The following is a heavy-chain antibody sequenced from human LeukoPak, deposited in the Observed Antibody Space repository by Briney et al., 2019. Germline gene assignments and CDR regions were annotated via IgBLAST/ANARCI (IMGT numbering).Heavy chain of an antibody. CDR2: INHSGST. CDR1: GGSFSSYY. CDR3: ARREYRYYYYYYMDV. D-gene: IGHD3-10*01. J-gene: IGHJ6*03. V-gene: IGHV4-34*01. Sequence: SETLSLTCAVYGGSFSSYYWSWIRQPPGKGLEWIGEINHSGSTNYNPSLKSRVTISVDTSKNQFSLKLSSVTAADTAVYYCARREYRYYYYYYMDVWGKGTTVTISS.